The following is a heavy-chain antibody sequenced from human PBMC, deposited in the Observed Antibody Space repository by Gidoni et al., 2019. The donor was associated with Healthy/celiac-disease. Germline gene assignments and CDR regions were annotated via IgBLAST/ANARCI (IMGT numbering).Heavy chain of an antibody. V-gene: IGHV3-23*01. CDR3: AKEGEVVAALTDY. Sequence: EVQLLESGGGLVQPGGSLRLSCAASGFTFSSNAMGWVRPAPGKGLGWVSASSGSGGSTYYADSVKGRFTISRDNSKNTLYLQMNSLRAEDTAVYYCAKEGEVVAALTDYWGQGTLVTVSS. CDR2: SSGSGGST. J-gene: IGHJ4*02. CDR1: GFTFSSNA. D-gene: IGHD2-15*01.